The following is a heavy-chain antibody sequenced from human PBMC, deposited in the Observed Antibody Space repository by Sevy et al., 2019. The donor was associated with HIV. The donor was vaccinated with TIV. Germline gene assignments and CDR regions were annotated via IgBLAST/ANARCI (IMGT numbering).Heavy chain of an antibody. CDR3: TTTVTTPWAFDY. CDR2: FEPKTDGETT. J-gene: IGHJ4*02. V-gene: IGHV3-15*04. CDR1: GFTFSDAW. Sequence: GGSLRLPCAASGFTFSDAWMSWVRQAPGKGLEWVGRFEPKTDGETTDYAAPVKGRFTISRDDSKTTLYLQMNSLKTEDTAVYYCTTTVTTPWAFDYWGQGTLVTVSS. D-gene: IGHD4-17*01.